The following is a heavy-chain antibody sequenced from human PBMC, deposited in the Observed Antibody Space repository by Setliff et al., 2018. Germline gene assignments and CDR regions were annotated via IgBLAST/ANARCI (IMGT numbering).Heavy chain of an antibody. CDR1: GFSLSTRGMR. Sequence: SGPTLVNPTQTLTLTCTFSGFSLSTRGMRVSWIRQSPGKALEWLARIDWDDDKLYSTSLKTRLTISKDTSKNQVVLTMTDMDPVDTATYYCARETSYSSAWYALGWFDPWGQGTLVTVSS. CDR3: ARETSYSSAWYALGWFDP. V-gene: IGHV2-70*04. J-gene: IGHJ5*02. D-gene: IGHD6-19*01. CDR2: IDWDDDK.